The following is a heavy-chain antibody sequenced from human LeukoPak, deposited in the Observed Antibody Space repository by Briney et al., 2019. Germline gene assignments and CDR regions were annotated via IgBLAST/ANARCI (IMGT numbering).Heavy chain of an antibody. CDR1: GYSFTSYW. Sequence: GESLKISCKGSGYSFTSYWIGWVRQMPGKGLEWMGIIYPGDSDTRYSPSFQGQVTISADKSISTAYLQWSSLKASDTAMYYCARRSDDYGGNTAIMDVWGQGTTVTVSS. CDR2: IYPGDSDT. CDR3: ARRSDDYGGNTAIMDV. J-gene: IGHJ6*02. D-gene: IGHD4-23*01. V-gene: IGHV5-51*01.